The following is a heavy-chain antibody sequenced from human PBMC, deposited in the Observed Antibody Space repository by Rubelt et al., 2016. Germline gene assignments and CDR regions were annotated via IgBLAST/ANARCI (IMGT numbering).Heavy chain of an antibody. V-gene: IGHV4-39*07. D-gene: IGHD3-16*01. CDR3: ARDLGADV. CDR1: GGAISDSDYY. Sequence: QVQLQESGPGLAKASETLSLTCTVSGGAISDSDYYWAWIRQPPGRGLEWIGSIYYSGSTYYNPSLKSRVSMSIDTSKNQVSRRLSSVTAADTAVYYCARDLGADVWGQGTTVTVSS. J-gene: IGHJ6*02. CDR2: IYYSGST.